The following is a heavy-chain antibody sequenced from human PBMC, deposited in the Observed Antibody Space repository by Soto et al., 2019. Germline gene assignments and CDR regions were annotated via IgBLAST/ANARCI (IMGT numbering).Heavy chain of an antibody. V-gene: IGHV1-18*01. J-gene: IGHJ6*02. CDR1: GYTFTSYG. CDR3: ARGDIETHYYYYGMDV. CDR2: ISAYNGNT. Sequence: ASVKVSCKASGYTFTSYGISWVRQAPGQGLEWMGWISAYNGNTNYAQKLQGRVTMTTDTSTSTAYMELRSLRSDDTAVYYCARGDIETHYYYYGMDVRGQGTTVTVSS.